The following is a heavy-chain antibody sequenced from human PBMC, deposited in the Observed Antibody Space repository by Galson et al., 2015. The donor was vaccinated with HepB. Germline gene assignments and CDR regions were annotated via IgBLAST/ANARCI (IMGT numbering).Heavy chain of an antibody. Sequence: SLTCTVSGGSISRYYWSWIRQPPGKGLEWIGYIYYSGSTNYNPSLESRVTISVDTSKNQFSLKLSSVTAADTAVYYCARDERIHCSSTSCYGYYYYGMDVWGQGTTVTVSS. CDR3: ARDERIHCSSTSCYGYYYYGMDV. CDR2: IYYSGST. J-gene: IGHJ6*02. D-gene: IGHD2-2*01. V-gene: IGHV4-59*01. CDR1: GGSISRYY.